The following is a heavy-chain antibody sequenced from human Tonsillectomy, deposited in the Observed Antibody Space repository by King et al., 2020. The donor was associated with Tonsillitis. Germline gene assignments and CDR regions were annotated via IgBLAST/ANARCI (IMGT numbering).Heavy chain of an antibody. CDR3: ARVQYCSLTSCPFYMDD. J-gene: IGHJ6*03. CDR2: IIPSFDTT. CDR1: GDSFSSYS. V-gene: IGHV1-69*06. Sequence: VQLVESGPEVKKPGSSVKVSCKASGDSFSSYSFTWVRQAPGQGLEWMGGIIPSFDTTHYAQTFQGRLTITVDKSTATAYMELSSLISEDTAVYYCARVQYCSLTSCPFYMDDWGKGTTVIVSS. D-gene: IGHD2-2*01.